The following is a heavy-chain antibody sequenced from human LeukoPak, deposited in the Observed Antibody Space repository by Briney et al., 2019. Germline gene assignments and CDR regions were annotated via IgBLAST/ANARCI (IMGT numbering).Heavy chain of an antibody. J-gene: IGHJ4*02. V-gene: IGHV3-53*01. CDR1: GIPLTTNY. CDR3: ARTRDAYNYRYFDY. Sequence: GSLKLLFAAPGIPLTTNYMRWGRQAPGKGLDRVSVLYGGGTTYYADSVKGRFTISRDSSKNTLYLQMNSLRAEDTAVYYCARTRDAYNYRYFDYWGQGTLVTVSS. CDR2: LYGGGTT. D-gene: IGHD5-24*01.